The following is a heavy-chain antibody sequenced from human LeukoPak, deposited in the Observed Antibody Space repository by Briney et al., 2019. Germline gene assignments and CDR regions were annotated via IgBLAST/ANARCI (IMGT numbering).Heavy chain of an antibody. CDR2: ITRDRSST. D-gene: IGHD3-16*01. CDR3: ARDPGYESWSPFWGGMDV. Sequence: GSLRLSCAASGFTFSSSWMHWVRQAPGKGLVWVSRITRDRSSTTYADSVKGRFTTSRDNAKNTLYLQMDSLRDDDTAVYYCARDPGYESWSPFWGGMDVWGNGTTVIVSS. CDR1: GFTFSSSW. J-gene: IGHJ6*04. V-gene: IGHV3-74*01.